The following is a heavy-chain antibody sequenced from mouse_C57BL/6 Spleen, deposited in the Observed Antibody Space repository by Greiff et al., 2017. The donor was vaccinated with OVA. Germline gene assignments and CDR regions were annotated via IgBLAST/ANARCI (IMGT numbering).Heavy chain of an antibody. CDR3: ATTAQATGTYYAMDY. J-gene: IGHJ4*01. CDR2: IHPNSGST. V-gene: IGHV1-64*01. D-gene: IGHD3-2*02. Sequence: QVQLQQSGAELVKPGASVKLSCKASGYTFTSYWMHWVKQRPGQGLEWIGMIHPNSGSTNYNEKLKSKATLTVDKSSSTAYMQLSSLTSYDAAVYYGATTAQATGTYYAMDYWGQGTSVTVYS. CDR1: GYTFTSYW.